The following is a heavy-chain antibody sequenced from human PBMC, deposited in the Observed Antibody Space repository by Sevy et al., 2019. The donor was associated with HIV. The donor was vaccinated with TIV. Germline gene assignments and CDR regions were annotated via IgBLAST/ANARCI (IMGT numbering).Heavy chain of an antibody. CDR1: GLSFSNYW. Sequence: GGSLRLSCAASGLSFSNYWMHWVRQAPGKGLEWVANIKQDESERYYVASVKGRFTISRDNAKNSVYLEMNSLRPDDTAFYYCAKGNSGSFDYWGQGTLVTVSS. D-gene: IGHD3-10*01. CDR3: AKGNSGSFDY. J-gene: IGHJ4*02. CDR2: IKQDESER. V-gene: IGHV3-7*01.